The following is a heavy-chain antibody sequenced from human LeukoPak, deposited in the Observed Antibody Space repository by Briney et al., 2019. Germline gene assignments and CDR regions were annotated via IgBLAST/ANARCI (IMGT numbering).Heavy chain of an antibody. CDR1: GFSFSTYS. CDR3: ARRITISGVGYYMDV. Sequence: GGSLRLSCAASGFSFSTYSVNWVRQAPGKGLEWVSYISSSGHTIYYVDSVKGRFTISRDNAWNSLYLQMNSLRGEDTAVYYCARRITISGVGYYMDVWGKGTTVTVSS. D-gene: IGHD3-3*01. CDR2: ISSSGHTI. V-gene: IGHV3-48*01. J-gene: IGHJ6*03.